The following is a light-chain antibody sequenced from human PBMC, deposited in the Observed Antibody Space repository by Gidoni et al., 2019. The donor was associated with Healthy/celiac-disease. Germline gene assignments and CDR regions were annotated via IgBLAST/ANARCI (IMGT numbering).Light chain of an antibody. V-gene: IGKV1-39*01. Sequence: DIQMTQSPSSRSASVGDRVTIPCRASQSISSYLNWYQQKPGKAPKLLIAAAASLQSGVPSRFSVSGSGTDFTLTISSLQPEDFATYYCQQSYSTPYTFGQGTKLEIK. CDR3: QQSYSTPYT. J-gene: IGKJ2*01. CDR1: QSISSY. CDR2: AAA.